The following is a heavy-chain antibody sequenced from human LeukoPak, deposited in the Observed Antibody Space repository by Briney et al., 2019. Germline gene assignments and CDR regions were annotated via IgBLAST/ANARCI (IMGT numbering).Heavy chain of an antibody. V-gene: IGHV3-30*18. D-gene: IGHD4-17*01. CDR2: ISYDGSNK. CDR3: AKSTVTDY. J-gene: IGHJ4*02. CDR1: GFTFSSYG. Sequence: GRSLRLSYAASGFTFSSYGMHWVRQAPGKGLEWVAVISYDGSNKYYADSVKGRFTISRDNSKNTLYLQMNSLRAEDTAVYYCAKSTVTDYWGQGTLVTVSS.